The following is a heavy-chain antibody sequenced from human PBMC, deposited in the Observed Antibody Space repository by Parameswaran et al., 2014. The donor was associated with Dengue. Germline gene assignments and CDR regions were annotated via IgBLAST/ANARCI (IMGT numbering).Heavy chain of an antibody. CDR3: ARDLHGSGSYSWFDP. Sequence: WVRQAPGQGLEWMGWISGNSRKTDYAQKFQGRVTMTTDTSANTAYMELRSLRSDDTAVYYCARDLHGSGSYSWFDPWGQGTLVTVSS. D-gene: IGHD3-10*01. CDR2: ISGNSRKT. V-gene: IGHV1-18*01. J-gene: IGHJ5*02.